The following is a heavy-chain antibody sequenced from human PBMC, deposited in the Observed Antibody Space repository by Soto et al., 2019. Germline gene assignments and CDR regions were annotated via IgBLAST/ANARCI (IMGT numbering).Heavy chain of an antibody. CDR3: ARQCLPNTYYYYGIDV. J-gene: IGHJ6*02. V-gene: IGHV4-61*01. D-gene: IGHD6-19*01. CDR2: IYYSGST. CDR1: GGSVSSNSYY. Sequence: QVQLQESGPGLVKPSETLSLTCTVSGGSVSSNSYYWSWIRQSPGKGLEWLGYIYYSGSTSYNPSLKSRVTISVDTSKNQFSLNLYSVTAADTAVYYCARQCLPNTYYYYGIDVWGQGTTVTVSS.